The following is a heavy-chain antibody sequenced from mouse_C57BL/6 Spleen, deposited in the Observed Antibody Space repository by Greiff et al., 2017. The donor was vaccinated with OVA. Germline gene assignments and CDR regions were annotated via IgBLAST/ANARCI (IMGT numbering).Heavy chain of an antibody. J-gene: IGHJ4*01. V-gene: IGHV1-81*01. Sequence: VQLVESGAELARPGASVKLSCKASGYTFTSYGISWVKQRTGQGLEWIGEIYPRSGNTYYNEKFKGKATLTADKSSSTAYMELRSLTSEDSAVYFCVLYYGSSYGYAMDYWGQGTSVTVSS. CDR2: IYPRSGNT. CDR3: VLYYGSSYGYAMDY. CDR1: GYTFTSYG. D-gene: IGHD1-1*01.